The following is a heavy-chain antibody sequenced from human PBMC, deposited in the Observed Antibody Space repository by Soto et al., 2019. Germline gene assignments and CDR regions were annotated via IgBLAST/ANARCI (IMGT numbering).Heavy chain of an antibody. CDR2: IYPGDSDT. Sequence: PGESLKISCKGSGYSFTSYWIGWVRQMPGKGLEWMGIIYPGDSDTRYSPSFQGQVTISADKSISTAYLQWSSLKASDTAMYYCATRGSGDYYYYYHLDVWGKGTTVTVSS. CDR1: GYSFTSYW. J-gene: IGHJ6*03. CDR3: ATRGSGDYYYYYHLDV. D-gene: IGHD4-17*01. V-gene: IGHV5-51*01.